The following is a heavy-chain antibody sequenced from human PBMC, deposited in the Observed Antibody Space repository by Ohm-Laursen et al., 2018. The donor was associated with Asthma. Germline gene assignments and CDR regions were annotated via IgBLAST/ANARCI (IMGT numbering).Heavy chain of an antibody. CDR1: EFTFSLYS. Sequence: GSLRLSCTASEFTFSLYSMNWVRQAPGKGLEWVSYISSSSSTIYYADSVNGRFTVSRDDSKNTLYLQMNSLRPDDTAVYYCARDVMEWYLPAFDFWGQGTLVTVSS. V-gene: IGHV3-48*01. CDR2: ISSSSSTI. J-gene: IGHJ4*02. CDR3: ARDVMEWYLPAFDF. D-gene: IGHD3-3*01.